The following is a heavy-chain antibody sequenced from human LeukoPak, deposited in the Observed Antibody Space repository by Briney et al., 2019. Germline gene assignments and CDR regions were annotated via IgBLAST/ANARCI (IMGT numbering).Heavy chain of an antibody. CDR3: ARVRNYDFWSGSTFDY. J-gene: IGHJ4*02. CDR2: IYYSGST. D-gene: IGHD3-3*01. V-gene: IGHV4-59*01. Sequence: SETLSLTCTVSGGSISSYYWSWIRQPPGKGLEWIGYIYYSGSTNYNPSLKSRVTISVDTSKNQFSLKLSSVTAADTAVYYCARVRNYDFWSGSTFDYWGQGNLVTVSS. CDR1: GGSISSYY.